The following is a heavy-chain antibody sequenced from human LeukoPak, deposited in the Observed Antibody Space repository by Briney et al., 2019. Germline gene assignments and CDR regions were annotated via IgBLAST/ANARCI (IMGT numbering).Heavy chain of an antibody. Sequence: ASVKVSCKASGYTLTGYYMHWVRQAPGQGLEWMGWINPNSGGTNYAQKFQGRVTMTRDTSISTAYMELSRLRSDDTAVYYCAREERGYSYGLLYWGQGTLVTVSS. CDR3: AREERGYSYGLLY. J-gene: IGHJ4*02. CDR1: GYTLTGYY. V-gene: IGHV1-2*02. D-gene: IGHD5-18*01. CDR2: INPNSGGT.